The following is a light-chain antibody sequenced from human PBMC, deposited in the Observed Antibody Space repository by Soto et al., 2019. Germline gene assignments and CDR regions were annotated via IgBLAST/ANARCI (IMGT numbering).Light chain of an antibody. CDR3: THYDYPIN. Sequence: DIQMTQCTSSLSGSVGDSVTITCQASHDISNNLNWYQQKPGKAPKLLIYDASNLEIGVPSRFSGSGSGTDFTFTISSLQPEDIATYYCTHYDYPINCGQGKRRVIK. V-gene: IGKV1-33*01. J-gene: IGKJ5*01. CDR2: DAS. CDR1: HDISNN.